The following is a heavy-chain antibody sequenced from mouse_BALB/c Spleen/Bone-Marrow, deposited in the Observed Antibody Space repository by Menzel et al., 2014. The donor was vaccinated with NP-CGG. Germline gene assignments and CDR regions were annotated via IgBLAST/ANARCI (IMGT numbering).Heavy chain of an antibody. CDR1: GFNIKDTY. V-gene: IGHV14-3*02. CDR2: IDPANGNT. Sequence: EVKVVESRAELVKPGASVKLSCTASGFNIKDTYMHWVKQRPEQGLEWIGRIDPANGNTKYDPKFQGKATITADTSSNTAYLQLSSLTSEDTAVYYCARYYYAMDYWGQGTSVTVSS. CDR3: ARYYYAMDY. J-gene: IGHJ4*01.